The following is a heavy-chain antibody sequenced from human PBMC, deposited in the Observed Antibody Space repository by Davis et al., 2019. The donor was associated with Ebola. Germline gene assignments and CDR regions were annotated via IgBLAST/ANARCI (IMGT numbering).Heavy chain of an antibody. V-gene: IGHV1-2*06. J-gene: IGHJ4*02. CDR1: GYTFTSYD. CDR2: INPNSGGT. Sequence: AASVKVSCKASGYTFTSYDINWVRQATGQGLEWMGRINPNSGGTNYAQKFQGRVTMTRDTSISTAYMELSRLRSDDTAVYYCASGGMVRGVPALDYWGQGTLVTVSS. CDR3: ASGGMVRGVPALDY. D-gene: IGHD3-10*01.